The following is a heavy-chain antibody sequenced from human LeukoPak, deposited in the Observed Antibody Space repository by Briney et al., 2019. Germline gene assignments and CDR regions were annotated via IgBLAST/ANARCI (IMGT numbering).Heavy chain of an antibody. V-gene: IGHV3-21*01. CDR1: GFTFSSYS. D-gene: IGHD5-18*01. Sequence: GGSLRLSCAASGFTFSSYSMNWVRQAPGKGLEWVSSSSSSSSYIYYADSVKGRFTISRDNAKNSLYLQMNSLRAEDTAVYYCARDERDSYGYLYWGQGTLVTVSS. CDR2: SSSSSSYI. CDR3: ARDERDSYGYLY. J-gene: IGHJ4*02.